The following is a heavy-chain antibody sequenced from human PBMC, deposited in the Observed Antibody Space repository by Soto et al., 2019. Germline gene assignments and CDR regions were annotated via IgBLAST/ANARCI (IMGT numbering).Heavy chain of an antibody. CDR2: ISYDGSNK. D-gene: IGHD3-16*01. Sequence: QVQLVESGGGVVQPGRSLRLSCAASGFTFSSYGMHWVRQAPGKGLEWVAVISYDGSNKYYADSVKGRFTISRDNSKNPLYLQMNSLRAEDTAVYYCAKAFGGADAFDIWGQGTMVTVSS. J-gene: IGHJ3*02. CDR1: GFTFSSYG. CDR3: AKAFGGADAFDI. V-gene: IGHV3-30*18.